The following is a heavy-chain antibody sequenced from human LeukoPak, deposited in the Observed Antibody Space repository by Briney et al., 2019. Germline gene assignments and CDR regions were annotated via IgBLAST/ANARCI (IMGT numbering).Heavy chain of an antibody. D-gene: IGHD2-15*01. CDR3: ARGLRCGGGSCYLNWFDP. Sequence: SETLSLTCAVYGGSFSGYYWSWIRQPPGKGLEWIGEINHSGSTNYHQSLKSRVTISVATSKNQFSLKLTSVTAADTAVYYWARGLRCGGGSCYLNWFDPWGQGTLVTVSS. V-gene: IGHV4-34*01. J-gene: IGHJ5*02. CDR2: INHSGST. CDR1: GGSFSGYY.